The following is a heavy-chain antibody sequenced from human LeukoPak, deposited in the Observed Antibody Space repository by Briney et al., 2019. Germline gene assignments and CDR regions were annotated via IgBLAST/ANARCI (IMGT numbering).Heavy chain of an antibody. CDR3: ARGLEWFGELSHFDY. J-gene: IGHJ4*02. CDR2: INPNSGGT. CDR1: GYTFTSYY. V-gene: IGHV1-2*06. Sequence: ASVKVSCKASGYTFTSYYMHWVRQAPGQGLEWMGRINPNSGGTNYAQKFQGRVTMTRDTSISTAYMELSRLRSDDTAVNYCARGLEWFGELSHFDYWGQGTLVTVSS. D-gene: IGHD3-10*01.